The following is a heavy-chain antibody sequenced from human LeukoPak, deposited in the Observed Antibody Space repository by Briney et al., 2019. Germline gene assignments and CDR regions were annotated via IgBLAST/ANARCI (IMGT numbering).Heavy chain of an antibody. CDR3: TSGLSVLRSNNTPVDY. V-gene: IGHV4-4*07. D-gene: IGHD4-17*01. CDR2: IYTSGST. J-gene: IGHJ4*02. Sequence: PSETLSLTCTVSGGSFSTYYWSWIRQPAGMGLEWIGRIYTSGSTNYNPSLKSRVTMSVDTSKNQFSLNLRSVTAADTAVYYCTSGLSVLRSNNTPVDYWGQGTLVTVSS. CDR1: GGSFSTYY.